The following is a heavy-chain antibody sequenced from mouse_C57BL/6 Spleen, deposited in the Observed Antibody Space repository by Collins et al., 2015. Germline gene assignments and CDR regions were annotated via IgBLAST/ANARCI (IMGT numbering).Heavy chain of an antibody. D-gene: IGHD1-1*01. Sequence: EVKLVESGEAWYSLGSLSLSCAASGFTFTDYYMSWVRQPPGKALEWLGFIRNKANGYTTENSASVKGRFTISRDNSQSILYLQMNALRAEDSATYYCARYRFYYGQNFFDYWGQGTTLTVSS. CDR1: GFTFTDYY. CDR3: ARYRFYYGQNFFDY. V-gene: IGHV7-3*01. J-gene: IGHJ2*01. CDR2: IRNKANGYTT.